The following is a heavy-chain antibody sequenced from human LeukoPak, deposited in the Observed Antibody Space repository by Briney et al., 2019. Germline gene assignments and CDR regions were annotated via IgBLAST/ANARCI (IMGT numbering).Heavy chain of an antibody. V-gene: IGHV3-23*01. J-gene: IGHJ4*02. CDR1: GFTFSSNS. Sequence: GGPLILSCAASGFTFSSNSMTWVRQTPENVLELVSGISGSGDSKFYANSVEGRFTISRDNSRNTLYLQMSSLRPEDTAVYYCTKWSGFGDDWGQGTLVTVSS. D-gene: IGHD3-10*01. CDR2: ISGSGDSK. CDR3: TKWSGFGDD.